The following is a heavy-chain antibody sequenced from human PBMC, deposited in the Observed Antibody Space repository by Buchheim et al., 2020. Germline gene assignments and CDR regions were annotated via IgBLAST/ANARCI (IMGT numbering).Heavy chain of an antibody. V-gene: IGHV4-34*01. CDR2: INHSGST. Sequence: QVQLQQWGAGLLKPSETLSLTCAVYGGSFSGYYWSWIRQPPGKGLEWIGEINHSGSTNYNPSLKSRVTISVDTSKNQFSLQLSSVTAADTAVYYCARGSTPAALFQHWGQGTL. CDR3: ARGSTPAALFQH. D-gene: IGHD2-15*01. CDR1: GGSFSGYY. J-gene: IGHJ1*01.